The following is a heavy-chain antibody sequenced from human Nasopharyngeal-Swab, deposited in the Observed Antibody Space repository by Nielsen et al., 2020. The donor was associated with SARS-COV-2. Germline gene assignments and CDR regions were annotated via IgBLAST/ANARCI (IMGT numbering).Heavy chain of an antibody. CDR2: ISSSGSTI. Sequence: GESLKISCAASGFTFSDYYMSWIRQAPGKGLEWVSYISSSGSTIYYADSVKGRFTISRDNAKNSLYLQMNSLRAEGTALYHCARRGGSWELGYWGQGTLVTVSS. CDR1: GFTFSDYY. J-gene: IGHJ4*02. V-gene: IGHV3-11*01. CDR3: ARRGGSWELGY. D-gene: IGHD3-10*01.